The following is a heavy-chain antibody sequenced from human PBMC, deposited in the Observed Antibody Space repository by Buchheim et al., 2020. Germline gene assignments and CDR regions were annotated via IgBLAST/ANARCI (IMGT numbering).Heavy chain of an antibody. V-gene: IGHV4-59*01. CDR3: ARVWQWPNWGYFDL. J-gene: IGHJ2*01. CDR1: GGSISSYY. Sequence: QVQLQESGPGLVKPSETLSLTCTVSGGSISSYYWSWIRQPPGKGLEWIGYIYYSGSTNYNPSLKSRVTISVDTSKNQFSLKLSSVTAADTAVYYCARVWQWPNWGYFDLWGRGTL. CDR2: IYYSGST. D-gene: IGHD6-19*01.